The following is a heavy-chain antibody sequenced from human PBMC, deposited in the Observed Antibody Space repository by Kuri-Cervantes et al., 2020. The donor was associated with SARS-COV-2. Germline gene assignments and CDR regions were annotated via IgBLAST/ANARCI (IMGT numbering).Heavy chain of an antibody. V-gene: IGHV4-39*07. Sequence: ESLKISCTVSGGSISSGSYYWSWIRQPPGKGLEWIGSIYYSGSTYYNPSLKSRVTISVDTSKNQFSLKLSSVTAADTAVYYCARGVPGYWGQGSLVTVSS. CDR2: IYYSGST. J-gene: IGHJ4*02. CDR1: GGSISSGSYY. CDR3: ARGVPGY. D-gene: IGHD6-6*01.